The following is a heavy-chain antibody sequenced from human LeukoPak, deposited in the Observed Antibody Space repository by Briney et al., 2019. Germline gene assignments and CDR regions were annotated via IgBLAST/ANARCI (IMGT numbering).Heavy chain of an antibody. D-gene: IGHD4-23*01. V-gene: IGHV4-39*07. Sequence: SETLSLTCPVSGGSISSSSYYWGWLRQPPGKGLEWIGSIYYSGSTYYNPPLKSRVTISVDTSKNQFSLKLSSVTAADTAVSYCARVDYGGEVDYWGQGTLVTVSS. CDR3: ARVDYGGEVDY. CDR2: IYYSGST. CDR1: GGSISSSSYY. J-gene: IGHJ4*02.